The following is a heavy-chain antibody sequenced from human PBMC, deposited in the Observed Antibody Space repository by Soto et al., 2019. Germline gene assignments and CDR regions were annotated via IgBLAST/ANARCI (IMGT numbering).Heavy chain of an antibody. V-gene: IGHV3-7*04. CDR1: GFTFSNYW. J-gene: IGHJ4*02. CDR2: IKVDGNEK. CDR3: ARGYRGYEPRAAPLDY. D-gene: IGHD5-12*01. Sequence: EVQLVESGGGLVQPGGSLRLSCAASGFTFSNYWMNWVRQAPGKGLEWVASIKVDGNEKHYVDSVRGRFTISGDNTENSLYLQRNSRRGEETAGYYWARGYRGYEPRAAPLDYWGQGTLVTVSS.